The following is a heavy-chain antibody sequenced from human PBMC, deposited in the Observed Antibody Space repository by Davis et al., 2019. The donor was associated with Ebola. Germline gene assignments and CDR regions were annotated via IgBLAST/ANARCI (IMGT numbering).Heavy chain of an antibody. D-gene: IGHD3-16*01. V-gene: IGHV3-23*01. CDR2: ITESGGST. CDR3: AKAGGRIY. CDR1: VITFSSYA. Sequence: GESLKISCTDSVITFSSYAMTWVRQAPGKGLEWVSAITESGGSTYYAKSVKGRFSISRDNPKNTLYLQMNSLRAEDTAVYYCAKAGGRIYWGQGTLVTVSS. J-gene: IGHJ4*02.